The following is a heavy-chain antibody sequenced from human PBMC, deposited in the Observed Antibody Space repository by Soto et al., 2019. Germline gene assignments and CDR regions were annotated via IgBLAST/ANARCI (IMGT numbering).Heavy chain of an antibody. CDR1: GFTFSSYG. D-gene: IGHD6-6*01. J-gene: IGHJ6*02. Sequence: GGSLRPSWAASGFTFSSYGMHLVRQAAGKWLEWVADIWYEGSNNYYEATVKGRFTITRDNSKNTPYLQMTSLRPEDTAVYYCERVPSEIAAHPNYYYGMDVWGQGTTVTVSS. V-gene: IGHV3-33*01. CDR2: IWYEGSNN. CDR3: ERVPSEIAAHPNYYYGMDV.